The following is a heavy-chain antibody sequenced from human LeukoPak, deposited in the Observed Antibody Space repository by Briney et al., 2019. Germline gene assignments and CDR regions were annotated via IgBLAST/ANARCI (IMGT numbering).Heavy chain of an antibody. J-gene: IGHJ6*02. CDR3: AKFDV. CDR2: ISYDGSNK. Sequence: GGSLRLSCAASGFTFSSYAMHWVRQAPGKGLEWVAVISYDGSNKYYADSVKGRFTISRDNSKNTLYLQMNSLRAEDTAVYYCAKFDVWGQGTTVTVSS. CDR1: GFTFSSYA. V-gene: IGHV3-30-3*02.